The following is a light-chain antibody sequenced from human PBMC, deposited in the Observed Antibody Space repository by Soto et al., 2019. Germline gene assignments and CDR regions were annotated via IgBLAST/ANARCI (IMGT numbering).Light chain of an antibody. CDR2: GVT. V-gene: IGLV2-14*01. CDR3: TSYTSSSTYV. J-gene: IGLJ1*01. Sequence: QSALTQPASVSESPGQSITISCAGTSSDIGGYNYVSWYQQHPDKAPKLMIYGVTNRPSWVSDRFSGSKSGNTASLTISGLQAEDEADYYCTSYTSSSTYVFGTGTKLTVL. CDR1: SSDIGGYNY.